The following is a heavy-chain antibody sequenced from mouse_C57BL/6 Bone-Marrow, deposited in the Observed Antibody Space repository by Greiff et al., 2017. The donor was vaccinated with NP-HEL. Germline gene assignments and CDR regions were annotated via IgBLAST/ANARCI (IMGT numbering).Heavy chain of an antibody. CDR1: GYTFTSYW. J-gene: IGHJ4*01. Sequence: QVQLQQPGAELVRPGSSVKLSCKASGYTFTSYWMDWVKQRPGQGLEWIGNIYPSDSETHYNQKFKDKATLTVDKSSSTAYMQLSSLTSEDSAVYYCARRGPYSSMDYWGQGTSVTVSS. V-gene: IGHV1-61*01. CDR2: IYPSDSET. CDR3: ARRGPYSSMDY.